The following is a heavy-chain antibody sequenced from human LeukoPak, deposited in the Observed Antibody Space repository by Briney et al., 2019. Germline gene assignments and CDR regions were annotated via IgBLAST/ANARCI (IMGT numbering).Heavy chain of an antibody. CDR3: ARLMDKNKGYCSGSTCYDAFDV. CDR2: IYPGDSDI. CDR1: GYSFASYW. D-gene: IGHD2-2*01. J-gene: IGHJ3*01. V-gene: IGHV5-51*01. Sequence: GESLKISCKGSGYSFASYWIGWVRHMPEKGLEWMGFIYPGDSDIRYSPSFQGQVTISADKSINTAYLQWSSLKASDTAMYYCARLMDKNKGYCSGSTCYDAFDVWGQGTTVTVSS.